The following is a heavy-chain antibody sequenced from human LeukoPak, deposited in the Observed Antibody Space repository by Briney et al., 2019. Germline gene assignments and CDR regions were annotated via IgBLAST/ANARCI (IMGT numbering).Heavy chain of an antibody. Sequence: ASVKVSCKASGYTFTGYYMHWVRQAPGQGLEWMGWINPNSGGTNYAQKFQGRVTMTRDTSISTAYMELGRLRSDDTAVYYCARDIVVVPAADDYWGQGTLVTVSS. V-gene: IGHV1-2*02. CDR1: GYTFTGYY. J-gene: IGHJ4*02. D-gene: IGHD2-2*01. CDR2: INPNSGGT. CDR3: ARDIVVVPAADDY.